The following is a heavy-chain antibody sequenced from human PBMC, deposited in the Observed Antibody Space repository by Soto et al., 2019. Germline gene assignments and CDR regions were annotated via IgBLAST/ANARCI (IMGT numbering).Heavy chain of an antibody. CDR1: GFTFSNYA. D-gene: IGHD4-17*01. J-gene: IGHJ4*02. Sequence: PGGSLRLSCAASGFTFSNYAMSWVRQAPGKGLEWVSAIVGGGDSTYYADSVKGRFTISRDNSKNTLHLQMNSLRAEDTAVYYCAKGYDDYGGNFDYWGQGTLVTVSS. CDR3: AKGYDDYGGNFDY. CDR2: IVGGGDST. V-gene: IGHV3-23*01.